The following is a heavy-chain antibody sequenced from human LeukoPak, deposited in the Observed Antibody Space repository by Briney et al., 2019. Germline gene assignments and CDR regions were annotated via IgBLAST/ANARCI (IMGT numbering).Heavy chain of an antibody. CDR1: GYTFTNYY. V-gene: IGHV1-2*02. CDR3: AREWAATGKLIDY. Sequence: GASVKVSCEASGYTFTNYYIHWVRQAPGQGLEWMGRINSDRGGTDYSQKVQGRVTMTRDTSISTVYMELNNLRSDDTAMYYCAREWAATGKLIDYWGRGTPVTVSS. CDR2: INSDRGGT. D-gene: IGHD1-1*01. J-gene: IGHJ4*02.